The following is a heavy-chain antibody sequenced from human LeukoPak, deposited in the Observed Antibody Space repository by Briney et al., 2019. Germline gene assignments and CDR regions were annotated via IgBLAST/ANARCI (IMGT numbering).Heavy chain of an antibody. CDR2: INHSGST. CDR3: ARRGRYSSSWYSD. Sequence: PSETLSLTCAVYGGSFSGYYWSWIRQPPGKGLEWMGEINHSGSTNYNPSLKSRVTISVDTSKNQFSLKLSSVTAADTAVYYCARRGRYSSSWYSDWGQGTLVTVSS. CDR1: GGSFSGYY. D-gene: IGHD6-13*01. V-gene: IGHV4-34*01. J-gene: IGHJ4*02.